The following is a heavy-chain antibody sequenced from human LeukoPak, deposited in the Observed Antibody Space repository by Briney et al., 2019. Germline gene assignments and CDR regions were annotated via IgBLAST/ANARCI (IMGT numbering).Heavy chain of an antibody. CDR3: ARDRPSYAFDI. Sequence: GGSLRLSCAASGLTVTSNYMSWVRQAPGKGLEWVSVIYSDGSTYYADSVKGRFSISRDNSKNTLYLQLNSLRVEDTAVYYCARDRPSYAFDIWGQGTMVTVSS. V-gene: IGHV3-66*01. CDR1: GLTVTSNY. J-gene: IGHJ3*02. CDR2: IYSDGST.